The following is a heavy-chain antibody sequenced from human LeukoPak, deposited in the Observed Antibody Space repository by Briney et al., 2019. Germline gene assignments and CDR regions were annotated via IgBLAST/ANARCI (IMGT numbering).Heavy chain of an antibody. J-gene: IGHJ4*02. Sequence: GGSLRLSCTVYGFTFSTYAMTWVRQAPGKGLEWVSEVTASGGTTYYADSVKGRFTISRDNSQNTVYLQMNSLRAEDTAVYYCAKMSTALLSNGFDSWGQGTLVTVSS. CDR3: AKMSTALLSNGFDS. V-gene: IGHV3-23*01. D-gene: IGHD3-10*01. CDR1: GFTFSTYA. CDR2: VTASGGTT.